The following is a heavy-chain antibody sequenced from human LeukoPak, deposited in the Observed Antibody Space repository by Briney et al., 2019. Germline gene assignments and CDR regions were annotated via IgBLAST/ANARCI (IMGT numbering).Heavy chain of an antibody. D-gene: IGHD2-2*01. CDR2: IYYSGST. J-gene: IGHJ6*02. CDR3: ARESIVVVPAATIRYYYYGMDV. CDR1: GGSFSSYY. V-gene: IGHV4-59*01. Sequence: PSETLSLTCAVYGGSFSSYYWSWIRQPPGKGLEWIGYIYYSGSTNYNPSLKSRVTISVDTSKNQFSLKLSSVTAADTAVYYCARESIVVVPAATIRYYYYGMDVWGQGTTVTVSS.